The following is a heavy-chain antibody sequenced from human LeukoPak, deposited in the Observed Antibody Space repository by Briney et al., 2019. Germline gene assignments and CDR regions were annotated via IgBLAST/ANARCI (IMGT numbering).Heavy chain of an antibody. CDR1: AAFTNNY. CDR3: ARGSTVFGN. Sequence: SETLSLTCTVSAAFTNNYWSWIRQTPGKGLEWIAYIYYTGSIDYNHSLQSRVTISIDTSKNQFSLRLNSVTAADTAVYYCARGSTVFGNWGQGTLVTVSS. CDR2: IYYTGSI. V-gene: IGHV4-59*01. J-gene: IGHJ4*02. D-gene: IGHD3-3*01.